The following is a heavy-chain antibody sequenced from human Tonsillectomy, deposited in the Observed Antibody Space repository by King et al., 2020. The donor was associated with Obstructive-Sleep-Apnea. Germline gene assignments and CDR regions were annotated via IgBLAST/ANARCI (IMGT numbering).Heavy chain of an antibody. CDR1: GFTFSSYD. CDR3: ARVYSYGTYGMDV. Sequence: QLVESGGGLVQPGGSLRLSCAASGFTFSSYDMHWCRQATGKGMEWVSASGTAGDTYYPVSVKGRFTISSENAKNSLYLQMNSLRAGDTAVYYCARVYSYGTYGMDVWGQGTTVTVSS. J-gene: IGHJ6*02. CDR2: SGTAGDT. V-gene: IGHV3-13*01. D-gene: IGHD5-18*01.